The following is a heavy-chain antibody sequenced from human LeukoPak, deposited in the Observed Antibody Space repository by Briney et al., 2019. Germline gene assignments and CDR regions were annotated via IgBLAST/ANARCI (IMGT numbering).Heavy chain of an antibody. V-gene: IGHV3-23*01. D-gene: IGHD3-22*01. CDR3: AKEGYDSSHSPGGYFDN. Sequence: PGGSLRLSCAASGFTFSTYGMHWVRQAPGKGLEWVSAISGTGDSTYYADSVKGRFTISRDNSKNTLYLQMNSLRAEDTALYYCAKEGYDSSHSPGGYFDNWGQGTLVTLPS. J-gene: IGHJ4*02. CDR1: GFTFSTYG. CDR2: ISGTGDST.